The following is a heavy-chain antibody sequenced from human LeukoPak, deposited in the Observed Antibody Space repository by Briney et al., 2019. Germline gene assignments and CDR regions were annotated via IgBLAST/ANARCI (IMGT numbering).Heavy chain of an antibody. CDR2: ISSSGNTI. V-gene: IGHV3-48*03. CDR3: ARGPSIAARYDAFDI. Sequence: PGGSLRLSCAASEFTFTSYELNWVRQAPGKWLEWVSYISSSGNTISYADSVKGRFTISRDNAKNSLYLQVISLRAEDTAVYYCARGPSIAARYDAFDIWGQGTMVTVSS. CDR1: EFTFTSYE. D-gene: IGHD6-6*01. J-gene: IGHJ3*02.